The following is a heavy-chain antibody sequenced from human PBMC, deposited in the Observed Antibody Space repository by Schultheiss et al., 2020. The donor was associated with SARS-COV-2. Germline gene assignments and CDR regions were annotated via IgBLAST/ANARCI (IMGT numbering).Heavy chain of an antibody. Sequence: GGSLRLSCAGSGFTFSSYVMTWVRQAPGKGLEWVSAISGSGGSTYYADSVKGRFTISRDNSKNTLYLQMSSLRAEDTAVYYCARGGQTIPQNYYYYMDVWGKGTTVTVSS. D-gene: IGHD1/OR15-1a*01. CDR1: GFTFSSYV. V-gene: IGHV3-23*01. CDR3: ARGGQTIPQNYYYYMDV. J-gene: IGHJ6*03. CDR2: ISGSGGST.